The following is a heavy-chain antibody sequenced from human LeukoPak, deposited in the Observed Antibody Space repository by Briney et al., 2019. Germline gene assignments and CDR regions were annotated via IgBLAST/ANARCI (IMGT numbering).Heavy chain of an antibody. CDR3: AKGRAAAGGPLDY. Sequence: PGGSLRLSCAASGFTFSSYGMHWVRQAPGKGLEWVAFIRYDGSNKYYADSVKGRFTISRDNSKNTLYLQMNSLRAEDTAVYYCAKGRAAAGGPLDYWGQGTLVTVSS. CDR1: GFTFSSYG. CDR2: IRYDGSNK. J-gene: IGHJ4*02. D-gene: IGHD6-13*01. V-gene: IGHV3-30*02.